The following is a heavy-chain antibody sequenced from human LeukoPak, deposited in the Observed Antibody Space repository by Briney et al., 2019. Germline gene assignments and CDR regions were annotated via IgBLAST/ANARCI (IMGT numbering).Heavy chain of an antibody. CDR1: GFTFDDHG. J-gene: IGHJ4*02. V-gene: IGHV3-20*04. D-gene: IGHD3-22*01. CDR2: INWNGGST. CDR3: AKAIVVLISGQFWDY. Sequence: GGSLRLSCAASGFTFDDHGMSWVRQAPGKGLEWVSGINWNGGSTGYADSVKGRFTISSDNSKNTLYLQMNSLRAEDTAIYYCAKAIVVLISGQFWDYWGQGTLVTVSS.